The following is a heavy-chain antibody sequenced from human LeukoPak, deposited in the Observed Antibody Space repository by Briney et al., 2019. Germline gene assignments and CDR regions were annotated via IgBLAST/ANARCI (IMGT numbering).Heavy chain of an antibody. CDR3: ARGKGIGPRDNWFDP. V-gene: IGHV1-8*01. J-gene: IGHJ5*02. CDR1: GYTFSSYD. CDR2: MNPSSGNT. Sequence: GASVKVSCKTSGYTFSSYDINWVRRATGQGLEWMGWMNPSSGNTGYAQKFQGRVTMTRNTSITTAYMELSSLKSEDTAGYYCARGKGIGPRDNWFDPWGQGTLVTVSP. D-gene: IGHD2-21*01.